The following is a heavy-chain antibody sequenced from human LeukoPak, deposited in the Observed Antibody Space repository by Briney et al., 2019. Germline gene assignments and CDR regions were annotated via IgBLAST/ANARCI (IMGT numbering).Heavy chain of an antibody. CDR2: TRNDGNNK. V-gene: IGHV3-30*02. Sequence: PGGSLRLSCAASGFTFSDYYMSWIRQAPGKGLEGVAFTRNDGNNKYYADSVKGRFTISRDNCKNTLSLQMNSLRTEDTAVYYCARDRDWAFDYWGQGILVTVSS. D-gene: IGHD2-21*01. J-gene: IGHJ4*02. CDR1: GFTFSDYY. CDR3: ARDRDWAFDY.